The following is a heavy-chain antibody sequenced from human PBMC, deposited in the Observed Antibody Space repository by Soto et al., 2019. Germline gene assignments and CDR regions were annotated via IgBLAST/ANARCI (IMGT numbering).Heavy chain of an antibody. D-gene: IGHD3-3*01. CDR1: GFTFSTYG. Sequence: QVQLVESGGGVVQPGRSLSLSCVASGFTFSTYGIHWVRQAPGKGLEWLEVISYDGNNIDYADSVKGRLTISRDDAKSTLFLQMNSLRGEDTAVYYCATTLVGHWSDHHRTSPLHYCGQGTLVTVSS. CDR2: ISYDGNNI. J-gene: IGHJ4*02. V-gene: IGHV3-30*03. CDR3: ATTLVGHWSDHHRTSPLHY.